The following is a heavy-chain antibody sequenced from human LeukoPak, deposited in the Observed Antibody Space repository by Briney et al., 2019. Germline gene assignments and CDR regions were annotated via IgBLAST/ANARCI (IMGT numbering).Heavy chain of an antibody. V-gene: IGHV3-23*01. D-gene: IGHD3-22*01. Sequence: GSLRLSCAASGFTFSSYAMSWVRQAPGKGLEWVSAISGSGGSTYYADSVKGRFTISRDNSKNTLYLQMNSLRAEDTAVYYCAKDRTGAYYYDSSGYYPFDYWGQGTLVTVSS. J-gene: IGHJ4*02. CDR3: AKDRTGAYYYDSSGYYPFDY. CDR2: ISGSGGST. CDR1: GFTFSSYA.